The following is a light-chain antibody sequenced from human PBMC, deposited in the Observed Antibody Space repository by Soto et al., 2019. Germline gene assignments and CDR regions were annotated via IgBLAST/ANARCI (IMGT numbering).Light chain of an antibody. V-gene: IGKV3-15*01. J-gene: IGKJ4*01. CDR1: QSVSSN. CDR3: QQYNNWPSALT. CDR2: GAS. Sequence: EIVMTQSPATLSLSPGERATLSCRASQSVSSNLAWYQQKPGQAPRLLIYGASTRATGIPARFSGSGSGTEFTLTISSLQSEDFAFYYCQQYNNWPSALTFGGGTKVEI.